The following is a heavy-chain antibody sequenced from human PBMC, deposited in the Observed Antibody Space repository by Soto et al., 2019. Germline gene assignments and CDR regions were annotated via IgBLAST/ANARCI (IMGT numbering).Heavy chain of an antibody. CDR3: ARQGRYGDYDY. D-gene: IGHD4-17*01. J-gene: IGHJ4*02. CDR2: FYWNDDR. Sequence: QITLKESGPTLVKPTQNLTMTCNFSGFSLTTAEVSVAWIRQPPGGALEWLAIFYWNDDRRYSSSLKRRLTITKDPSKNQVVLTVANVAPVDTGTYYCARQGRYGDYDYWGQGALVTVSS. V-gene: IGHV2-5*04. CDR1: GFSLTTAEVS.